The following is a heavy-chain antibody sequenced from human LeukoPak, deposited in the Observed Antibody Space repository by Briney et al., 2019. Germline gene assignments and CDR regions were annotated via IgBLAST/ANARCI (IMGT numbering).Heavy chain of an antibody. V-gene: IGHV3-23*01. CDR2: ISGSGGST. D-gene: IGHD6-19*01. Sequence: PGGSLRLCCAASGFTFSTHAMNWVRQAPGKGLEWVSGISGSGGSTYYADSVKGRFTISRDNSKNRMYLQMITVRAEDMAVYYCAKDAMAVAGNVNWFDPWGQGTLVTVSS. CDR1: GFTFSTHA. CDR3: AKDAMAVAGNVNWFDP. J-gene: IGHJ5*02.